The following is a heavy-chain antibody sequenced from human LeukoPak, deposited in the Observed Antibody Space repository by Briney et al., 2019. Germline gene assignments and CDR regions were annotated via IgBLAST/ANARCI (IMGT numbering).Heavy chain of an antibody. CDR1: GGSISSYY. D-gene: IGHD1-26*01. CDR3: ARDPRGIVGANHNWFDP. J-gene: IGHJ5*02. CDR2: IYASGST. V-gene: IGHV4-4*07. Sequence: SETLSLTCTVSGGSISSYYWSWIRQPAGKGLEWIGRIYASGSTNYNPSLKSRVTMSVDTSKSQFSLKLISVTAANTAVYYCARDPRGIVGANHNWFDPWGQGTLVTVSS.